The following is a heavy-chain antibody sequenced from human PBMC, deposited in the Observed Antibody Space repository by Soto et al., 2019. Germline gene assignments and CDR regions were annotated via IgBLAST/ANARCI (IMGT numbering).Heavy chain of an antibody. CDR1: GYTFTSYD. J-gene: IGHJ5*02. Sequence: ASVKVSCKASGYTFTSYDINWVRQATGQGLEWMGWMNPNSGNTGYAQKFQGRVTMTRNTSISTAYMELSSLRSEDTAVYYCARSYYDFWSGYYTGWFDPWGQRTLVTVSS. D-gene: IGHD3-3*01. CDR2: MNPNSGNT. CDR3: ARSYYDFWSGYYTGWFDP. V-gene: IGHV1-8*01.